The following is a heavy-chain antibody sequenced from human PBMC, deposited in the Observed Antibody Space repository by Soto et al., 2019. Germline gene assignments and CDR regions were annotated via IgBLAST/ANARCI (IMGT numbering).Heavy chain of an antibody. CDR3: ARDQRGGSYGMDV. V-gene: IGHV3-23*01. Sequence: GGSLRLSCEASGFIFSDHAMSWVRQAPGKGLEWVSAISGNGIATYYADSVKGRFTISRDNAKTSVYLEMTSLRVEDTAVYYCARDQRGGSYGMDVWGQRTTVTVSS. CDR2: ISGNGIAT. J-gene: IGHJ6*02. CDR1: GFIFSDHA. D-gene: IGHD3-10*01.